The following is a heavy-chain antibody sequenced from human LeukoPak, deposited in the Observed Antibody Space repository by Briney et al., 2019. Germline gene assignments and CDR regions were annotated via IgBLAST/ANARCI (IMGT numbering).Heavy chain of an antibody. V-gene: IGHV3-23*01. CDR2: ISGSGTNT. J-gene: IGHJ4*02. Sequence: ETLSLTCAVSGGSISSGGYSWSWIRQPPGKGLEWVSGISGSGTNTFYADSVKGRFTISRDNSKTTLYLQMNSLRADDTALYYCANVRYFDWYYFDYWGQGTLVTVSS. CDR3: ANVRYFDWYYFDY. CDR1: GGSISSGGYS. D-gene: IGHD3-9*01.